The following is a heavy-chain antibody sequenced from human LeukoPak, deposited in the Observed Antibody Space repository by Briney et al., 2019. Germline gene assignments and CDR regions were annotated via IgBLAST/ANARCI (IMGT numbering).Heavy chain of an antibody. J-gene: IGHJ3*02. CDR3: ARDGSDIAAAGPDAFDI. CDR1: GGSISSYY. CDR2: IYYSGST. V-gene: IGHV4-59*01. D-gene: IGHD6-13*01. Sequence: PSETLSLTCTVSGGSISSYYWSWIRQPAGKGLEWIGYIYYSGSTNYNPSLKSRVTISVDTSKNQFSLKLSSVTAADTAVYYCARDGSDIAAAGPDAFDIWGQGTMVTVSS.